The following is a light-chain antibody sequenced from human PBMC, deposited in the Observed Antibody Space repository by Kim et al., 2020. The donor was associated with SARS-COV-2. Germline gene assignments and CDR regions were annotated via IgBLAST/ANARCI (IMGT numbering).Light chain of an antibody. CDR2: GAS. Sequence: DIQMTQSPSSLSASVGDRVSITCRASQTIGTYLNWYQQKPGKAPKLLIYGASNLPSGVPSRFSGSGSGTDFTLTISTLQPEDFGTYYCQQYDNLPPYTFGQGTKLEI. V-gene: IGKV1-39*01. CDR3: QQYDNLPPYT. CDR1: QTIGTY. J-gene: IGKJ2*01.